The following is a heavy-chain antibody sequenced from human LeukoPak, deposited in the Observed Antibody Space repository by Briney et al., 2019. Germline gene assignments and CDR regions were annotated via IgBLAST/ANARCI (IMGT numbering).Heavy chain of an antibody. V-gene: IGHV3-9*01. CDR2: ISWNSGSI. CDR3: AKDRYGEYAFDY. D-gene: IGHD4-17*01. Sequence: PGGSLTLSCAASGFTFDDYAMHWVRQAPGKGLEWVSGISWNSGSIGYADSVKGRFTISRDNAKNSLNLQLNSLRAEDTAVYYCAKDRYGEYAFDYWGQGTLVTVSS. J-gene: IGHJ4*02. CDR1: GFTFDDYA.